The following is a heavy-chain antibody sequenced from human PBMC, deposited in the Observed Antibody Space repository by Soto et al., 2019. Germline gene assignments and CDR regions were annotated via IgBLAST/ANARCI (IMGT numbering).Heavy chain of an antibody. Sequence: SETLSLTCDVYGGSFSDYYWSWIRQPPGKGLEWIGEINHSGSTNYNPPLKSRVTISVDTSKNQFSLKLSSVTAADTAVYYCARDSDGYNFYVWGQGTTVTVSS. D-gene: IGHD5-12*01. CDR3: ARDSDGYNFYV. CDR2: INHSGST. CDR1: GGSFSDYY. V-gene: IGHV4-34*01. J-gene: IGHJ6*02.